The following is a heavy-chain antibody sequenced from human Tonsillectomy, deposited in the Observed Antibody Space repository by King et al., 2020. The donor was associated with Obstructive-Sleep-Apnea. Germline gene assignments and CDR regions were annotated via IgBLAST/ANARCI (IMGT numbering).Heavy chain of an antibody. CDR2: INHSGST. D-gene: IGHD6-13*01. Sequence: HVQLQQWGAGLLKPSETLSLTCAVFGGSFSDYYWSWIRQPPGKGLEWIWEINHSGSTNYNPSLKRRVAVSADTPKNQFYLKLSSVTAADTAVYYCARGSGAAAVNWFDPWGQGTLVTVSS. J-gene: IGHJ5*02. CDR1: GGSFSDYY. V-gene: IGHV4-34*01. CDR3: ARGSGAAAVNWFDP.